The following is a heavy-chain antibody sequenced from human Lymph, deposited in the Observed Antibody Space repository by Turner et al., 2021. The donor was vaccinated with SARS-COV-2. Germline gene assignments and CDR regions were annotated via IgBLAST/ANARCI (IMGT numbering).Heavy chain of an antibody. V-gene: IGHV4-59*01. CDR2: IYYSGGT. J-gene: IGHJ4*02. Sequence: QVQLQESGPGLVKPSETLSLTCTVSGASISNYYWSWIRQPPGKGLEWIGYIYYSGGTNYNPSLKSRVTISVDTSKNQFSLKLSAVTAADTAVYYCARGFDYWGQGTLVTVSS. CDR3: ARGFDY. CDR1: GASISNYY.